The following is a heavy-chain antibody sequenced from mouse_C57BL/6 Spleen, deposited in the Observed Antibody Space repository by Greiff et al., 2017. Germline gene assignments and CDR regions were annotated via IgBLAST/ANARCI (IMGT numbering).Heavy chain of an antibody. CDR1: GYTFTSYW. CDR2: IHPNSGST. V-gene: IGHV1-64*01. Sequence: QVQLQQPGAELVKPGASVKLSCKASGYTFTSYWMHWVKQRPGQGLEWIGMIHPNSGSTNYNEKFKSKATLTVDKSSSTAYMQLSSLTSEDSAVYYCAREKYSKGYFDVWGTGTTVTVSS. J-gene: IGHJ1*03. D-gene: IGHD5-1-1*01. CDR3: AREKYSKGYFDV.